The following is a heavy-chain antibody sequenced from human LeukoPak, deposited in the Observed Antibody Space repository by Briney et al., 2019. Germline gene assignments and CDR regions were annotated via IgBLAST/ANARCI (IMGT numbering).Heavy chain of an antibody. J-gene: IGHJ4*02. CDR1: EFIFSSYW. CDR2: IKQDESEK. CDR3: ARLTWICSNGVCYSGFDY. Sequence: TGESLRLSCAASEFIFSSYWMGWVRQAPGKGLEWVANIKQDESEKYYVDSVKGRFTISRDNAKNSLYLQMNSLRADDTAIYYCARLTWICSNGVCYSGFDYWGQGTLVTVSS. D-gene: IGHD2-8*01. V-gene: IGHV3-7*01.